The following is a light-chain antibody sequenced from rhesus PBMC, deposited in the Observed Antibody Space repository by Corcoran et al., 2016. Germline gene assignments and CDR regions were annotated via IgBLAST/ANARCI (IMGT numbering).Light chain of an antibody. Sequence: DIQMTQSPSSLSASVGDRVTITCRASQDISSWLAWYQQQPGKIPNLLIYKASSLQRGVPSRFSGSGSGTDFTLTSSSLQPEDCATYYCQQYNSAPWTFGQGTKVEI. V-gene: IGKV1-21*01. CDR2: KAS. CDR1: QDISSW. J-gene: IGKJ1*01. CDR3: QQYNSAPWT.